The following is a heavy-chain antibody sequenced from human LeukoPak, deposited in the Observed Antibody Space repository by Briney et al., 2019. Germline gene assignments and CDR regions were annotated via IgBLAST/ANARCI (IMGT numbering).Heavy chain of an antibody. CDR3: AREGGYDKFAAYWYFDL. J-gene: IGHJ2*01. CDR2: TCYRSKWHN. V-gene: IGHV6-1*01. Sequence: KCSQTLSLTCAISGDSVSSNSAAWNWIRQSPSRGLEWLGRTCYRSKWHNDYEVSVKSRITINPDTSTNQFSLQLNSVTPEDTAVYDSAREGGYDKFAAYWYFDLWGRGTLVTVSS. D-gene: IGHD5-12*01. CDR1: GDSVSSNSAA.